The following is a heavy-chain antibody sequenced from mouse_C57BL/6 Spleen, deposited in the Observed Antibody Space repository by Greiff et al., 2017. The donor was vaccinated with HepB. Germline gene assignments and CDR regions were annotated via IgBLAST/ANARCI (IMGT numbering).Heavy chain of an antibody. CDR1: GYTFTDYN. CDR2: INPNNGGT. CDR3: ARSGYSNYGYFDY. V-gene: IGHV1-18*01. D-gene: IGHD2-5*01. J-gene: IGHJ2*01. Sequence: EVKLMESGPELVKPGASVKIPCKASGYTFTDYNMDWVKQSHGKSLEWIGDINPNNGGTIYNQKFKGKATLTVDKSSSTAYMELRSLTSEDTAVYYCARSGYSNYGYFDYWGQGTTLTVSS.